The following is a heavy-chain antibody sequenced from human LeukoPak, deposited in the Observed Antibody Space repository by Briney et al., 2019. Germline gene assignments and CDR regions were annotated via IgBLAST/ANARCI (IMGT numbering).Heavy chain of an antibody. V-gene: IGHV1-2*02. CDR3: ARDHTDSSGNPWFDP. J-gene: IGHJ5*02. Sequence: GAAVKVSCKSSGYTFTGYFMHWVRQAPGQGLEWMGWINPNSGGTNYAQKFQGRVTMTRDTSISTAYMELSRLRSDDTAVYYCARDHTDSSGNPWFDPWGQGTLVTVSS. CDR1: GYTFTGYF. CDR2: INPNSGGT. D-gene: IGHD3-22*01.